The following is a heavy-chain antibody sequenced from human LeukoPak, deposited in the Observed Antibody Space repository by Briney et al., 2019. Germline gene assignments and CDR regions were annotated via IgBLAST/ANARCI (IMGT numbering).Heavy chain of an antibody. V-gene: IGHV1-18*04. CDR2: ISAYNGNT. D-gene: IGHD3-10*01. CDR1: GYTFTSYG. Sequence: GASVKVSCKASGYTFTSYGISWVRRAPGQGLEWMGWISAYNGNTNYAQKLQGRVTVTTDTSTSTAYMELRSLRSDDTAVYYCARVASLLWFGELSSYFDYWGQGTLVTVSS. CDR3: ARVASLLWFGELSSYFDY. J-gene: IGHJ4*02.